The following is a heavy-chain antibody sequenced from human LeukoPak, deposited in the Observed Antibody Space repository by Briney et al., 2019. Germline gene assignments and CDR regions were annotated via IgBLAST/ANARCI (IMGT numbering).Heavy chain of an antibody. D-gene: IGHD4-23*01. J-gene: IGHJ3*02. CDR2: IYYSGTT. CDR3: ARDHYGGNSDAFDI. V-gene: IGHV4-59*01. Sequence: SETLSLTCIVSGGSIRNYYWSWIRQPPGKGLEWIGYIYYSGTTNYSPSLKSRVIISVDTSKNQPSLNLSSVTAADTARYFCARDHYGGNSDAFDIWGQGTMVAVSS. CDR1: GGSIRNYY.